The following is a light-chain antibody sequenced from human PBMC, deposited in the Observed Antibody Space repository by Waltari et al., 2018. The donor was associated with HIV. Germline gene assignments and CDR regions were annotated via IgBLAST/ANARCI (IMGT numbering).Light chain of an antibody. CDR1: SRDVGGYNY. CDR3: CSYAGSYTVV. V-gene: IGLV2-11*01. CDR2: DFS. J-gene: IGLJ2*01. Sequence: QSALTQPRSVSGSPGQSVTISCTGTSRDVGGYNYVSCYQPHPGKAPKLMIYDFSKRPSGVPDRFSGSKSGNTASLTISGLQAEDEADYYCCSYAGSYTVVFGGGTKLTVL.